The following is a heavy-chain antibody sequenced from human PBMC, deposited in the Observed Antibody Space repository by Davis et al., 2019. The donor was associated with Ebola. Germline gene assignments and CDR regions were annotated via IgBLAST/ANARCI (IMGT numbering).Heavy chain of an antibody. Sequence: GESLKISCTVSGLTFSNYGMHWVRQAPGKGLEWVAFIPSDESDNFYVASVRGRFTISRDNSRNTLYLQMSSLRAEDTAVYYCANGCSRTSCYLSPPFEYWGQGILVTVSS. CDR2: IPSDESDN. CDR1: GLTFSNYG. D-gene: IGHD2-2*01. J-gene: IGHJ4*02. CDR3: ANGCSRTSCYLSPPFEY. V-gene: IGHV3-30*02.